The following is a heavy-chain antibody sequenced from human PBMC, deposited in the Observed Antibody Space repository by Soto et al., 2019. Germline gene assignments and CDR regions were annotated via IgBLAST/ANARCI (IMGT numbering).Heavy chain of an antibody. J-gene: IGHJ4*02. CDR2: INHSGST. V-gene: IGHV4-34*01. D-gene: IGHD3-10*01. CDR3: ARGSGYGSGNSKYYFDY. CDR1: GGSFSGYY. Sequence: PSETLSLTCAVYGGSFSGYYWSWIRQPPGKGLEWIGEINHSGSTNYNPSLKSRVTISVDTSKNQFSLKLSSVTAADTAVYYCARGSGYGSGNSKYYFDYWGQGTLVTVSS.